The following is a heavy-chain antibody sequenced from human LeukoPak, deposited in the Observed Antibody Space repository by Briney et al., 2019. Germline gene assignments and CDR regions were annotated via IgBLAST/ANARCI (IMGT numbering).Heavy chain of an antibody. CDR3: ASLYCGGDCYIAY. J-gene: IGHJ4*02. CDR2: INNSGST. Sequence: SETLSLTCAVYGGSFSGYYWNWIRQPPGKGLEWIGEINNSGSTNYNPSLKSRVTISVDTSKNQFSLKLSSVTAADTAVYYCASLYCGGDCYIAYWGQGTLVTVSS. V-gene: IGHV4-34*01. CDR1: GGSFSGYY. D-gene: IGHD2-21*01.